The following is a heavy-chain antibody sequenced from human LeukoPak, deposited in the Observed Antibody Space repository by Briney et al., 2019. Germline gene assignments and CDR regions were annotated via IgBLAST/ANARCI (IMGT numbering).Heavy chain of an antibody. CDR3: ARGQYSSSWYGYYYYYMDV. Sequence: SQTLSLTCAISGDSVSSNSAAWNWIRQSPSRGLEWLGRTYYRSKWYNDYAVSVKSRITINPDTSKNKFSLQLNSVTPEDTAVYYCARGQYSSSWYGYYYYYMDVWGKGTTVTVSS. V-gene: IGHV6-1*01. J-gene: IGHJ6*03. CDR2: TYYRSKWYN. CDR1: GDSVSSNSAA. D-gene: IGHD6-13*01.